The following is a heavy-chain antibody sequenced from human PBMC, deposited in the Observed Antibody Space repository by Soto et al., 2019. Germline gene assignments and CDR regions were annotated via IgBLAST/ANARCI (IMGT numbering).Heavy chain of an antibody. Sequence: HPGGSLRLSCAASGFTFSSYAMSWVRQAPGKGLEWVSAISGSGGSTYYADSVKGRFTISRDNSKNTLYLQMNSLRAEDTAVYYCAKGQHQLDENYYYYGMDVWGQGTTVTVSS. V-gene: IGHV3-23*01. D-gene: IGHD6-13*01. CDR3: AKGQHQLDENYYYYGMDV. CDR2: ISGSGGST. J-gene: IGHJ6*02. CDR1: GFTFSSYA.